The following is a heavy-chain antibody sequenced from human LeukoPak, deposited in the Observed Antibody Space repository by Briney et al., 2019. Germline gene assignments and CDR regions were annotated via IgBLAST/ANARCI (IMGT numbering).Heavy chain of an antibody. D-gene: IGHD3-9*01. CDR3: AKNYDILTGYLAFDY. J-gene: IGHJ4*02. CDR2: ITSDGSST. Sequence: GGSLRLSCAASGFTFSNYWMHWVRQAPGKGLVWVSRITSDGSSTSYADSVKGRFTISRDNAKNTLYLQMNSLRAEDTAVYYCAKNYDILTGYLAFDYWGQGTLVTVSS. CDR1: GFTFSNYW. V-gene: IGHV3-74*01.